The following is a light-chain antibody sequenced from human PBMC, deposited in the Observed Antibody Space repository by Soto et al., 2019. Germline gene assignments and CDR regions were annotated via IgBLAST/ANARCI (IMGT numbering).Light chain of an antibody. J-gene: IGKJ4*01. CDR1: QGISDY. CDR3: QQFNSYPLT. V-gene: IGKV1-9*01. Sequence: DIQLTQSPSFLSASVGDRVTISCRASQGISDYLAWYQQKPGKAPKLPIYGASTLQSAVATRFSGSASGTEFTLASSGLQPEDFATYVCQQFNSYPLTFGGGTKLVIK. CDR2: GAS.